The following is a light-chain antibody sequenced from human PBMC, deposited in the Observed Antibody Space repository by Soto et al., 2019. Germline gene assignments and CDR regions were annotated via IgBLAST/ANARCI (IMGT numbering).Light chain of an antibody. CDR1: QSISSTY. J-gene: IGKJ1*01. CDR2: GAS. V-gene: IGKV3-20*01. Sequence: EIVLTQSPGTLSLSPGERATLSCRASQSISSTYLAWYQQKPGQAPRLLISGASSRATGIPDRFSGSGSGTYFTLTIIRLEPEDYAVYYCQQYGSSPWAFGQGTKVEIK. CDR3: QQYGSSPWA.